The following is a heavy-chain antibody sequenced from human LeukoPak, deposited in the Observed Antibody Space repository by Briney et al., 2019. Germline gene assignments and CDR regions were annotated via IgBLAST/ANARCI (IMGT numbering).Heavy chain of an antibody. D-gene: IGHD4-17*01. CDR1: GFTFSSYA. CDR3: AKASGGTLLTTASDY. Sequence: PGGSLRLSCAASGFTFSSYAMSWVRQAPGKGLEWVAVISYDGSNKYYADSVKGRFTISRDNSKNTLYLQMNSLRAEDTAVYYCAKASGGTLLTTASDYWGQGTLVTVSS. J-gene: IGHJ4*02. V-gene: IGHV3-30*18. CDR2: ISYDGSNK.